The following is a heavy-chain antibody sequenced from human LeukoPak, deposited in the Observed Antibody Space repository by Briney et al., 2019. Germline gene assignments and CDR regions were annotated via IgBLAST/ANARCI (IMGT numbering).Heavy chain of an antibody. D-gene: IGHD3-3*01. Sequence: PGGSLRLSCAASGFTFSSYWMHWVRQAPGKGLVWVSRINSDGSSTSYVDSVKGRFTISRDNAKNTLYLQMNSLRAEDTAVYYCARAYDYFSGYSTAGVDYYYYYMDVWGKGTTVTVSS. V-gene: IGHV3-74*01. CDR2: INSDGSST. CDR3: ARAYDYFSGYSTAGVDYYYYYMDV. CDR1: GFTFSSYW. J-gene: IGHJ6*03.